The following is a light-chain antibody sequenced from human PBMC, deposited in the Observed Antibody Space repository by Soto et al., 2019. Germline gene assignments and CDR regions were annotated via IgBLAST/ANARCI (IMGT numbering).Light chain of an antibody. CDR2: DAS. CDR1: QSLSTY. CDR3: QQRANLPIT. Sequence: VLTQSPYILSLSLDESATLSCRASQSLSTYLAWYQQKPGQAPRLLIYDASERATGIPARFSGGGSETDFTLTISSLEPEDFGVYYCQQRANLPITFGQGTRLEIK. J-gene: IGKJ5*01. V-gene: IGKV3-11*01.